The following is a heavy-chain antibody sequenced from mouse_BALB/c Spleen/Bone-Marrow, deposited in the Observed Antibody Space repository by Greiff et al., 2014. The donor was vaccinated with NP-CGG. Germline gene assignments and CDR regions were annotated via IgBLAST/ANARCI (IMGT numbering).Heavy chain of an antibody. CDR2: IDPANGNT. J-gene: IGHJ4*01. V-gene: IGHV14-3*02. D-gene: IGHD2-1*01. Sequence: VQLQQSGAELVKPGASVKLSCTASGFNIKDTYMHWVKQRPEQGLEWIGRIDPANGNTKYDPKFQGKATITADTSPNTAYLQLSSLTSEDTAVYYCARYGNYCYAMDYWGQGTSVTVSS. CDR1: GFNIKDTY. CDR3: ARYGNYCYAMDY.